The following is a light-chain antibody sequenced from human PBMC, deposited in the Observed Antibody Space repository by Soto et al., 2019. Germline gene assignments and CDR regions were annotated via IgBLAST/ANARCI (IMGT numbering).Light chain of an antibody. CDR2: AAS. CDR3: QQLNSYPRT. CDR1: QGIYSY. V-gene: IGKV1-9*01. Sequence: DIQLTQSPSFLSASVGDRVTITCRASQGIYSYLAWYQQKPGKAPKLLIHAASTLQSGVPSRFSGSGSETEFTLTISSLQTEDFATYYCQQLNSYPRTFGQGTKLEIK. J-gene: IGKJ2*01.